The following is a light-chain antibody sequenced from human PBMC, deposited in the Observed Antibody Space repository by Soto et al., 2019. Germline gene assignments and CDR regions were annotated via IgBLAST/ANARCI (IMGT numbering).Light chain of an antibody. J-gene: IGKJ5*01. Sequence: GDRVTITCRASQSISSWLAWYQQKPGKAPKLLIYDASSLESGVPSRFSGSGSGTEFTLTISSLQPDDFATYYCQQYNSYSITFGQGTRLEIK. CDR1: QSISSW. V-gene: IGKV1-5*01. CDR3: QQYNSYSIT. CDR2: DAS.